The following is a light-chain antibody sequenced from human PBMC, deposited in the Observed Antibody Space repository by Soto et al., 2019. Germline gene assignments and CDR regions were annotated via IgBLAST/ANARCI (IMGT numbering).Light chain of an antibody. Sequence: DIQMTQSPSTLSASVGDRVTITCRASQSIRSWLAWYQQKPGKAPKLLIYKASSLESGVPARFSGRGSGTEFTLTISSLQPDDVATYYCQQYNSYPFTFGPGTKVDIK. CDR1: QSIRSW. CDR3: QQYNSYPFT. CDR2: KAS. J-gene: IGKJ3*01. V-gene: IGKV1-5*03.